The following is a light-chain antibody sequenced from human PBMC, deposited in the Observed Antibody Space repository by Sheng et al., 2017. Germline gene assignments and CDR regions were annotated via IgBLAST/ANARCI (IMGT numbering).Light chain of an antibody. J-gene: IGLJ2*01. Sequence: SYDLTQPPSVSVSPGQTATITCSGDSLPKQFAYWYQQKPGQAPVMVIYNDTKRPSGIHERFSGSSSGTTVTLTISGIQAEDEADYYCQSSDHSSIYVILFGGGTKVTVL. CDR2: NDT. CDR3: QSSDHSSIYVIL. V-gene: IGLV3-25*03. CDR1: SLPKQF.